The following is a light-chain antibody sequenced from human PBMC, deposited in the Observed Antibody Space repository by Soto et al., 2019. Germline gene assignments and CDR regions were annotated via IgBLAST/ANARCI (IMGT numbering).Light chain of an antibody. V-gene: IGKV3-11*01. CDR3: QQRSNWAT. J-gene: IGKJ3*01. Sequence: EIVLTQSPATLSLSPGERATLSFRASQSISSHLAWYQQKPGQAPRLLIYDASNRATGIPARFSGSGSVTDFTLTISSLEPEDFAVYYCQQRSNWATFGPGTKVDIK. CDR2: DAS. CDR1: QSISSH.